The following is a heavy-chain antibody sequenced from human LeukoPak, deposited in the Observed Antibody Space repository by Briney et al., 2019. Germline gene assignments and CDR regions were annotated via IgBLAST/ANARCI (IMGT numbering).Heavy chain of an antibody. V-gene: IGHV1-18*01. CDR2: ISGYNGNT. J-gene: IGHJ6*03. Sequence: GASVKVSCKTSGYTFTNHGISWVRQAPGQGLEWMGWISGYNGNTNYVQKFRGRVTMTTDTSTSTAYMELRSLSSVTAADTAVYYCARDQGEKVWSGYSDPIPLYYYYMDVWGKGTTVTVSS. D-gene: IGHD3-3*01. CDR1: GYTFTNHG. CDR3: ARDQGEKVWSGYSDPIPLYYYYMDV.